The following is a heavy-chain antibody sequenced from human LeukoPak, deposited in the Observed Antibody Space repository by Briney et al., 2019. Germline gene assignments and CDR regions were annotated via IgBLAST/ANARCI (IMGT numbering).Heavy chain of an antibody. Sequence: SETLSLTCTVSSGSISNYYWSWIRQPPEKGLEWIGYIYYSGSINYNPSLKSRVTISVDPPKNQFSLSVSSVTAADTAVYYCAGSIQLCPSPPLDYGAQGTLVTVPS. CDR2: IYYSGSI. CDR3: AGSIQLCPSPPLDY. V-gene: IGHV4-59*01. CDR1: SGSISNYY. J-gene: IGHJ4*02. D-gene: IGHD5-18*01.